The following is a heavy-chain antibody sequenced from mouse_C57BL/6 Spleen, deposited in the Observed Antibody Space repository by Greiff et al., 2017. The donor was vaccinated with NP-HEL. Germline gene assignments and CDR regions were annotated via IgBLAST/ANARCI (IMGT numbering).Heavy chain of an antibody. CDR3: ARDRPYYYGSRGGFAY. J-gene: IGHJ3*01. V-gene: IGHV5-16*01. CDR2: INYDGSST. D-gene: IGHD1-1*01. Sequence: EVKLVESEGGLVQPGSSMKLSCTASGFTFSDYYMAWVRQVPEKGLEWVANINYDGSSTYYLDSLKSRFIISRDNAKNILYLQMSSLKSEDTATYYCARDRPYYYGSRGGFAYRGKGTLVTVSA. CDR1: GFTFSDYY.